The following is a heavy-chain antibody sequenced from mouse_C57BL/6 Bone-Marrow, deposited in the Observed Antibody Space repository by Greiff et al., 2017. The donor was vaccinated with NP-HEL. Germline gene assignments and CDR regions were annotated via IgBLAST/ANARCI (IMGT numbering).Heavy chain of an antibody. D-gene: IGHD1-1*01. Sequence: EVKLMESGPELVKPGASVKISCKASGYSFTDYNMNWVKQSNGKSLEWIGVINPNYGTTSYNQKFKGKATLTVDQSSRTAYMQLNSLTSEDSAVYYCARGLTTVVPYYAMDYWGQGTSVTVSS. V-gene: IGHV1-39*01. CDR1: GYSFTDYN. CDR3: ARGLTTVVPYYAMDY. CDR2: INPNYGTT. J-gene: IGHJ4*01.